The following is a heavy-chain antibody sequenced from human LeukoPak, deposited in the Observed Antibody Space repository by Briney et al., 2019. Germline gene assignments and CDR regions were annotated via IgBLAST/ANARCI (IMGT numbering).Heavy chain of an antibody. V-gene: IGHV3-21*01. D-gene: IGHD3-10*01. J-gene: IGHJ3*02. CDR3: ARGDGATPPDVFDI. Sequence: PGGSLRLSCAASGFTFSSHSMNWVRQAPGTGLQWVSSISSSSIYIYYADSVKGRFTISRDNAKNSLCLQMNSLRGEDTAVYYCARGDGATPPDVFDIWGQGTMVTVSS. CDR2: ISSSSIYI. CDR1: GFTFSSHS.